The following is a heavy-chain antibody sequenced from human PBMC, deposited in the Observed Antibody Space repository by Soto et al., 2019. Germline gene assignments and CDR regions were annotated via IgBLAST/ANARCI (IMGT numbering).Heavy chain of an antibody. J-gene: IGHJ4*02. V-gene: IGHV1-2*04. D-gene: IGHD3-9*01. CDR2: INPNSGGT. Sequence: ASGKVSCKASGYTFTGYYMHWVRQAPGQGLEWMGWINPNSGGTNYAQKFQGWVTMTRDTSISTAYMELSRLRSDDTAVYYCERCDILNGYYLGECDYWGQGTLVTVSS. CDR3: ERCDILNGYYLGECDY. CDR1: GYTFTGYY.